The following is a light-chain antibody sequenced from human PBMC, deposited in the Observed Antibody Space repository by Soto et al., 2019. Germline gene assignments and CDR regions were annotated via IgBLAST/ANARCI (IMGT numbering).Light chain of an antibody. Sequence: QAVLTQPASVSGSPGQSITISCTGSTSDIGGYNYVSWYQQHPGKAPKLLIYDVIYRPSGISDRFSGSKYGNTASLTIFGLHHADEADYYCSSYGASSTLFGGGTKVTVL. CDR1: TSDIGGYNY. CDR2: DVI. J-gene: IGLJ2*01. CDR3: SSYGASSTL. V-gene: IGLV2-14*03.